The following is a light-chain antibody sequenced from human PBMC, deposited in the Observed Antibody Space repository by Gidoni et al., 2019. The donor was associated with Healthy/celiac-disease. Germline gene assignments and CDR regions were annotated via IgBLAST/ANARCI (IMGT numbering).Light chain of an antibody. CDR3: QQSYSTPGT. V-gene: IGKV1-39*01. Sequence: IQLPPSPSSLSASVGDRVTITCRASQSISSYLNWYQQKPGKAPKLLIYAASSLQSGVPSRFSGSGSGTDFTLTISSLQPEDFATYYCQQSYSTPGTFGPGTKVDIK. CDR2: AAS. J-gene: IGKJ3*01. CDR1: QSISSY.